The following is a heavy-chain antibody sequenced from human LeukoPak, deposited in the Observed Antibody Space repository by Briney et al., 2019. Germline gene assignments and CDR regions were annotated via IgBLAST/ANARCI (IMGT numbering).Heavy chain of an antibody. V-gene: IGHV3-33*08. Sequence: GGSLRLFCVASEFTFSSYGMHGVRRDPAKGLVGGAVIWYDGSNKYYADSVKRRFTISRDNSKNTLYLQMNSLRAEDTAVYYCARDLQTRSDGDYDYWGQGTLVTVSS. J-gene: IGHJ4*02. CDR1: EFTFSSYG. CDR3: ARDLQTRSDGDYDY. D-gene: IGHD5-12*01. CDR2: IWYDGSNK.